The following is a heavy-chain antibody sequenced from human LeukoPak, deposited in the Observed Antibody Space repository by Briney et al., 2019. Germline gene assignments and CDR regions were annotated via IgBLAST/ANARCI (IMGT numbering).Heavy chain of an antibody. D-gene: IGHD3-16*01. CDR1: GFTFDDFA. J-gene: IGHJ4*02. V-gene: IGHV3-9*01. Sequence: PGGSLRLSCAASGFTFDDFAMHWVRQVPGKGLEWVSGITWNSGNRVYADSVKGRFTISRDNAKNSLYLQMNSLRAEDTAVYYCVGHSDYWGQGTLVTVSS. CDR3: VGHSDY. CDR2: ITWNSGNR.